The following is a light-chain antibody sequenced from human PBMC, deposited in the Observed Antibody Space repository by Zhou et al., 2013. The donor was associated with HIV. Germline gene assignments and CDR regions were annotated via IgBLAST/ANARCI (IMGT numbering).Light chain of an antibody. V-gene: IGKV3-11*01. Sequence: EIVLTQSPATLSLSPGERATLSCRASQSVSSYLAWYQQKPGQAPRLLIYDASNRATGIPARFSGSGSGTDFTLTISSLEPEDFAGYYCQQYGSSPLTFGGGTTVESK. CDR3: QQYGSSPLT. J-gene: IGKJ4*01. CDR1: QSVSSY. CDR2: DAS.